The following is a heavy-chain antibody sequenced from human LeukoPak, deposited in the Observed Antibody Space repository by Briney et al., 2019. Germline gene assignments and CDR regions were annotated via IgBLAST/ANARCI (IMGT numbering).Heavy chain of an antibody. CDR2: ISGSGGYT. CDR1: GFTFSSYA. V-gene: IGHV3-23*01. CDR3: ARSTGYSTAWPSDY. J-gene: IGHJ4*02. D-gene: IGHD6-19*01. Sequence: PGGSLRLSCAASGFTFSSYAMSWVRQAPEKGLEWVSTISGSGGYTYYADSVKGRFTISRDNSKNTLYLQMNSLRVEDTAVYYCARSTGYSTAWPSDYWGQGTLVTVSS.